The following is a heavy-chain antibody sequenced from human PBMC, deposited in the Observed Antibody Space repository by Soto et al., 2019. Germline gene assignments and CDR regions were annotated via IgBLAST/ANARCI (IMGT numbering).Heavy chain of an antibody. J-gene: IGHJ6*02. D-gene: IGHD5-18*01. Sequence: PGGSLRLSYAASGFTFSSYWMHWVRQAPGKGLVWVSRINSDGSSTSYADSVKGRFTISRDNAKNTLYLQMNSLRAEDTAVYYCATLYSYGGEHGEYYGMDVWGQGTTVTVSS. V-gene: IGHV3-74*01. CDR3: ATLYSYGGEHGEYYGMDV. CDR2: INSDGSST. CDR1: GFTFSSYW.